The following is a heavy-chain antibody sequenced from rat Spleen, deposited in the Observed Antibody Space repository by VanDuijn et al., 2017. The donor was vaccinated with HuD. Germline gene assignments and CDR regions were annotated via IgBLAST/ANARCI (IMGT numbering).Heavy chain of an antibody. CDR2: IIYDGSST. Sequence: EVQLVESGGGLVQPGRSLKFSCAASGFTFSDYAMAWVRQAPKKGLEWVATIIYDGSSTYYRDSVKGRFTISRDNAKSTLYLQMDSLRSEDTATYYCARLEGTTGIPTGNFDYWGQGVMVTVSS. CDR3: ARLEGTTGIPTGNFDY. CDR1: GFTFSDYA. J-gene: IGHJ2*01. V-gene: IGHV5-17*01. D-gene: IGHD1-9*01.